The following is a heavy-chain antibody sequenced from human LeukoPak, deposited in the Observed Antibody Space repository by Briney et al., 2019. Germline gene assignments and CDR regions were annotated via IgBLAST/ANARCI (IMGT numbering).Heavy chain of an antibody. V-gene: IGHV1-46*01. CDR2: INPSGGST. Sequence: GASVKVSCKASGYTFTSYYMHWVRQAPGQGLEWMGIINPSGGSTSYAQKFQGRVTMATDTSTSTAYMELRSLRSDDTAVYYCARDNGWGSTSCYYWGQGTLVTVSS. CDR1: GYTFTSYY. CDR3: ARDNGWGSTSCYY. D-gene: IGHD2-2*01. J-gene: IGHJ4*02.